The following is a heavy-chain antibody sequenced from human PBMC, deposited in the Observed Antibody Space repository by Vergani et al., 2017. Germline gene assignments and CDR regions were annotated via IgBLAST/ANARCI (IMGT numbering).Heavy chain of an antibody. Sequence: QVQLVESGGGVVQPGRSLRLSCAASGFTFSSYAMHWVRQAPGKGLEWVAVISYDGSNKYYADSVKGRFTISRDNSKNTLYLQMNSLRAEDTAVYYSARDNQKHYGDYPSYYYYYMDVWGKGTTVTVSS. J-gene: IGHJ6*03. CDR3: ARDNQKHYGDYPSYYYYYMDV. CDR2: ISYDGSNK. CDR1: GFTFSSYA. D-gene: IGHD4-17*01. V-gene: IGHV3-30*04.